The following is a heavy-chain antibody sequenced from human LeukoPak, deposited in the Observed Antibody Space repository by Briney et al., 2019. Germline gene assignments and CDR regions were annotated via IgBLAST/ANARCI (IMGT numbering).Heavy chain of an antibody. V-gene: IGHV4-39*01. CDR3: ARRPIAAGNNWFDP. D-gene: IGHD6-13*01. Sequence: SETLSLTCTVSGGSISSAAYYWGWVRQPPGKGLDWIGSIYYTGTTYSSPSLQTRATLSFDTSKNQFSLTLTSVTAADTAVYFCARRPIAAGNNWFDPWGQGTLVTVSS. CDR1: GGSISSAAYY. CDR2: IYYTGTT. J-gene: IGHJ5*02.